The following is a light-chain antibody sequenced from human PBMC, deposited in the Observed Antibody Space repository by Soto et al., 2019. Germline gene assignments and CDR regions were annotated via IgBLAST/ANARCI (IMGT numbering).Light chain of an antibody. Sequence: IVLTQSPATLSFSPGERATLSCRSSQSVSSSYLAWYQQKPGQAPRRLIFGASFRATGIPDRFSGSGSGTDFTLTISSLEPEDFAVYYCQQRSNRPSTFGQGTRLEIK. V-gene: IGKV3D-20*02. CDR2: GAS. CDR1: QSVSSSY. J-gene: IGKJ5*01. CDR3: QQRSNRPST.